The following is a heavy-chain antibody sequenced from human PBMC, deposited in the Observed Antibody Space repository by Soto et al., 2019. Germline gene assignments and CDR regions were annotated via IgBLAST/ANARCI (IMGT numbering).Heavy chain of an antibody. D-gene: IGHD7-27*01. CDR2: IIPIFGTA. CDR3: ARTDNNWGTGDNWFDP. CDR1: GGTFSSYA. J-gene: IGHJ5*02. Sequence: QVQLVQSGAEVKKPGSSVKVSCKASGGTFSSYAISWVLQAPGQGLEWMGGIIPIFGTANYAQKFQGRVTITADESTSTAYMELSSLRSEDTAVYYCARTDNNWGTGDNWFDPWGQGTLVTVSS. V-gene: IGHV1-69*01.